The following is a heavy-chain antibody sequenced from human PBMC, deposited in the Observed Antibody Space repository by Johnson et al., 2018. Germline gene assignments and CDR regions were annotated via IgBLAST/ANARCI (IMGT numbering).Heavy chain of an antibody. CDR2: INNGGST. CDR1: GFTVSGNY. J-gene: IGHJ6*02. V-gene: IGHV3-66*01. D-gene: IGHD2-2*01. CDR3: ARDIVVVPAAIGAYGMDV. Sequence: QLVQSGGGVVQPGRSLRVSCAASGFTVSGNYMSWVRQAPGKGLEWVSVINNGGSTYYADSVKGRFIISRDNSKNTLYRQMNSLRAEDTAVYYCARDIVVVPAAIGAYGMDVWGQGTTVTVSS.